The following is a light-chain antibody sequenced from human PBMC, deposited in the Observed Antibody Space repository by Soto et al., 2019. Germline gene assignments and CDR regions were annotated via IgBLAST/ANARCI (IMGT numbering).Light chain of an antibody. Sequence: QSVLTQPPSVSWAPGQRFTISCTGSSSNIGAGYDVHWYQQLPGTAPKLLIYGNSNRPSGVPDRFSGSKSGTSASLAITGLQAEDEADYYCQSYDSSLSGHVVFGGGTKLTVL. CDR3: QSYDSSLSGHVV. J-gene: IGLJ2*01. CDR2: GNS. CDR1: SSNIGAGYD. V-gene: IGLV1-40*01.